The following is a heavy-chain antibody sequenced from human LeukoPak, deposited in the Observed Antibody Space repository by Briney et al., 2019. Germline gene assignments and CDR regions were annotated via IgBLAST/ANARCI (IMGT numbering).Heavy chain of an antibody. J-gene: IGHJ4*02. CDR2: IYYSGST. V-gene: IGHV4-39*07. CDR1: GGSISSSSYY. D-gene: IGHD3-22*01. Sequence: SETLSLTCTVSGGSISSSSYYWGWIRQPPGKGLEWIGSIYYSGSTYYNPSLKSRVTISVDTSKNQFSLKLSSVTAADTAVYCCARDGSPDSSGYYDYWGQGTLVTVSS. CDR3: ARDGSPDSSGYYDY.